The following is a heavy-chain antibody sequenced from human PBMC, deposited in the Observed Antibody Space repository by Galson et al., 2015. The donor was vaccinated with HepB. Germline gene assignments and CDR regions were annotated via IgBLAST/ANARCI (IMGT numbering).Heavy chain of an antibody. D-gene: IGHD3/OR15-3a*01. CDR3: ARSLGLVGPYFDY. J-gene: IGHJ4*02. Sequence: PALVKPTQTLTLTCTFSGFSLRVSGMGVGWIRQPPGKALGWLAFINWNDDKRYNPSLKNRLTIIKDTFKNQVVLRMTNMDPADTATYYCARSLGLVGPYFDYWGQGSPITVSS. CDR1: GFSLRVSGMG. V-gene: IGHV2-5*01. CDR2: INWNDDK.